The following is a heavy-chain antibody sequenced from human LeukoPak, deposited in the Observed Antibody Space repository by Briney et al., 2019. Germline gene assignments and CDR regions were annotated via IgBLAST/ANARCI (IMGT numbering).Heavy chain of an antibody. D-gene: IGHD3-9*01. Sequence: GASVKVSCKASGYTSTGYYMHWVRQAPGQGLGWMGWINPNSGGTNYAQRFQGRVTMTRDTSISTAYMELSRLRSDDTAVYYCARGPKPDILTGSVYYYGMDVWGQGTTVTVSS. CDR3: ARGPKPDILTGSVYYYGMDV. CDR1: GYTSTGYY. CDR2: INPNSGGT. J-gene: IGHJ6*02. V-gene: IGHV1-2*02.